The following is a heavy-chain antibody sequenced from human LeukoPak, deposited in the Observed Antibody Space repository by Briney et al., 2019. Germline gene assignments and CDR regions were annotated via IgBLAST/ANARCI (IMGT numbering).Heavy chain of an antibody. Sequence: GASVKVSCKASGYTFTGYYMHWVRQAPGQGLEWMGWINPNSGGTNYAQKFQGRVTMTRDTSISTAYMELSRLRSDDTAVYYCARAWVGYYYYGMDVWGQGTTVTVSS. J-gene: IGHJ6*02. CDR1: GYTFTGYY. D-gene: IGHD3-10*01. V-gene: IGHV1-2*02. CDR2: INPNSGGT. CDR3: ARAWVGYYYYGMDV.